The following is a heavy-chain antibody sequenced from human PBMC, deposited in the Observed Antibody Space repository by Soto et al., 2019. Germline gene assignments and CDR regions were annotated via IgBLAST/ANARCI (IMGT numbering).Heavy chain of an antibody. J-gene: IGHJ4*02. CDR2: ISSSSSYI. D-gene: IGHD6-6*01. Sequence: VVSLRLSWTASGFTFSSHGMNWVRQAPGKGLEWVSSISSSSSYIYYADSVKGRFTISRDNAKNSLYLQMNSLRAEDTAVYYCARVYSSSSGDYWGQGTLVTVSS. V-gene: IGHV3-21*01. CDR3: ARVYSSSSGDY. CDR1: GFTFSSHG.